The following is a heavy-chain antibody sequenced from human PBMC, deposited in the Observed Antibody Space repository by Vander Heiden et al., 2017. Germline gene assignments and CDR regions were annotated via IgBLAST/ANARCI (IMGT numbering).Heavy chain of an antibody. D-gene: IGHD2-15*01. Sequence: QVQLVQSGAEVKRPGSSVKFSCKASGGTLTSDTLNWVRQAPGQGLEWMGAIIPVFGTTNIAQKFQGRVTLTADDSTTTAYMELSSLRSEDTATYYCAKTGAAGSCDIWGQGTMLTVS. J-gene: IGHJ3*02. CDR1: GGTLTSDT. CDR2: IIPVFGTT. V-gene: IGHV1-69*01. CDR3: AKTGAAGSCDI.